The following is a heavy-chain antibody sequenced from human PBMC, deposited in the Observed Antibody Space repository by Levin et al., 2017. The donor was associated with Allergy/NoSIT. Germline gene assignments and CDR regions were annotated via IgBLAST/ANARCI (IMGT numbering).Heavy chain of an antibody. V-gene: IGHV3-23*01. D-gene: IGHD2-15*01. CDR2: ISGSGGST. CDR3: AKGDCSGGSCPVGY. J-gene: IGHJ4*02. CDR1: GFTFSSYA. Sequence: GESLKISCAASGFTFSSYAMSWVRQAPGKGLEWVSAISGSGGSTYYADSVKGRFTISRDNSKNTLYLQMNSLRAEDTAVYYCAKGDCSGGSCPVGYWGQGTLVSVSS.